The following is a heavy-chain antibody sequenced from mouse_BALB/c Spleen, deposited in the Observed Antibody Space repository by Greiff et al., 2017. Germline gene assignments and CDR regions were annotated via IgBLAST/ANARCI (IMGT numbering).Heavy chain of an antibody. Sequence: EVKLMESGGGLVQPGGSRKLSCAASGFTSSSFGMHWVRQAPEKGLEWVAYISSGSSTIYYADTVKGRFTISRDNPKNTLFLQMTSLRSEDTAMYYCARRNGNYYAMDYWGQGTSVTVSS. J-gene: IGHJ4*01. CDR1: GFTSSSFG. V-gene: IGHV5-17*02. CDR2: ISSGSSTI. CDR3: ARRNGNYYAMDY. D-gene: IGHD2-1*01.